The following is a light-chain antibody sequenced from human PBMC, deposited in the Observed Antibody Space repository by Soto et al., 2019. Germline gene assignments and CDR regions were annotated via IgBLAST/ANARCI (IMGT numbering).Light chain of an antibody. J-gene: IGKJ1*01. V-gene: IGKV1-39*01. Sequence: DIQMTQSPSSLSASVGDRVTITCRASQPITKYLNWYQQKPGKAPELLIYAASSLQSGVPSRFSGTESGTDFTLTISSLQHEDFETYYCQQSYSTPRTLGQGTKADIK. CDR2: AAS. CDR3: QQSYSTPRT. CDR1: QPITKY.